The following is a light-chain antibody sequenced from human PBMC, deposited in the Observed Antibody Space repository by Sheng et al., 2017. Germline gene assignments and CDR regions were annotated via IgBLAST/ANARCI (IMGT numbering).Light chain of an antibody. V-gene: IGKV1-39*01. CDR2: AAS. CDR3: QQTYSMFPIT. J-gene: IGKJ3*01. CDR1: QGISTY. Sequence: DIQMTQSPSSLSASVGDRVTISCRPSQGISTYLNWYQQKPGKAPKLLIYAASSLQSGVPSRFSGSGSGTDFTLTISNLQPEDFATYYCQQTYSMFPITFGPGPK.